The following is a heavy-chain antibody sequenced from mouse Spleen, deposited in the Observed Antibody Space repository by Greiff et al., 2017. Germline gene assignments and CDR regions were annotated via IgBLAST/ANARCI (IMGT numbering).Heavy chain of an antibody. CDR2: ISYDGSN. V-gene: IGHV3-6*01. CDR1: GYSITSGYF. J-gene: IGHJ2*01. D-gene: IGHD2-9*01. Sequence: EVHLVESGPGLVKPSPSLSLTCSVTGYSITSGYFWNWIRQFPGNKLEWMGYISYDGSNNYNPSLKNRITITRDTSKNQFFLKLNSVTTEDTATDYCARTYYGYDGGFDYWGQGTTLTVSS. CDR3: ARTYYGYDGGFDY.